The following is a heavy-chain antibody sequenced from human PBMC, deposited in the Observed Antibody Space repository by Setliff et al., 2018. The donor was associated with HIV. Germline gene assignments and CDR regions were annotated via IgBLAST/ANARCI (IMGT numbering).Heavy chain of an antibody. J-gene: IGHJ4*02. CDR1: GYTFTSYT. CDR3: ARDHRPNYYDNSGSPGY. V-gene: IGHV1-3*01. CDR2: INAGNGNT. Sequence: ASVKVSCKSSGYTFTSYTMHWVRQAPGQRLEWMGRINAGNGNTKYSQKFQGRVTITRDTSATTTYMELSSLRSEDTAVYYCARDHRPNYYDNSGSPGYWGQGTLVTVSS. D-gene: IGHD3-22*01.